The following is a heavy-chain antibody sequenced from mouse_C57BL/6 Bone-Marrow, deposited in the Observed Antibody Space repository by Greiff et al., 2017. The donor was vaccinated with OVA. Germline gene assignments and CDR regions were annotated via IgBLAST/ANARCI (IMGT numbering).Heavy chain of an antibody. J-gene: IGHJ2*01. CDR3: ARHGGNYHYFDY. D-gene: IGHD1-1*02. Sequence: EVHLVESGGDLVKPGGSLKLSCAASGFTFSSYGMSWVRQTPDKRLEWVATISSGGSYTYYPDSVKGRFTISRDNAKNTLYLQMSSLKSEDTAMYYCARHGGNYHYFDYWGQGTTLTVSS. CDR2: ISSGGSYT. V-gene: IGHV5-6*01. CDR1: GFTFSSYG.